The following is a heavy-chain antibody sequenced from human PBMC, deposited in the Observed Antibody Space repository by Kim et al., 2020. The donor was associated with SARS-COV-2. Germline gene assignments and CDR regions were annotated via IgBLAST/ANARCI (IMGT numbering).Heavy chain of an antibody. V-gene: IGHV1-3*01. CDR1: GYTFTNYA. Sequence: ASVKVSCKASGYTFTNYAIHWVRQAPGQRPEWMGFINGDKGDTRYLEKFQGRVTITRDTSATTAYMELSSLRSEDTAVYYCARGAGGYTGYILDYWGQGTLATVSS. D-gene: IGHD3-9*01. CDR2: INGDKGDT. J-gene: IGHJ4*02. CDR3: ARGAGGYTGYILDY.